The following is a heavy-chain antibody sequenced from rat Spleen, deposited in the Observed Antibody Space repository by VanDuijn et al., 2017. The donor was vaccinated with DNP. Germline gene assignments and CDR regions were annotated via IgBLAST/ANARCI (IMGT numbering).Heavy chain of an antibody. CDR3: SRHILPLRVWDY. J-gene: IGHJ2*01. CDR1: GFTFSDYY. CDR2: IGYDGRSA. D-gene: IGHD4-1*01. Sequence: EVQLVESGGDLVQPGRSLKLSCAASGFTFSDYYMAWVRQTPTEGLAWVAYIGYDGRSAYNGDSVKGRFTISRDNAKSTLYLQMNSLRSEDMATYYCSRHILPLRVWDYWGQGVTVTVSS. V-gene: IGHV5-22*01.